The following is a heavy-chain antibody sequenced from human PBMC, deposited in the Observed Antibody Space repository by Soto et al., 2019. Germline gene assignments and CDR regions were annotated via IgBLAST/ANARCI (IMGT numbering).Heavy chain of an antibody. Sequence: PGGSLRLSCAASGFTFSNAWMSWVRQAPGKGLEWVGRIKSKTDGGTTDYAAPVKGRFTISRDDSKNTLYLQMNSLKTEDTAVYYCTTIHIVVVTAIPWGQGTLVTLSS. J-gene: IGHJ4*02. CDR3: TTIHIVVVTAIP. D-gene: IGHD2-21*02. CDR2: IKSKTDGGTT. V-gene: IGHV3-15*01. CDR1: GFTFSNAW.